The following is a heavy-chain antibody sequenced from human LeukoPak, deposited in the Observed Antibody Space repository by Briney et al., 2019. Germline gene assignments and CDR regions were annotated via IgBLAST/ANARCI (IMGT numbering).Heavy chain of an antibody. V-gene: IGHV3-74*01. CDR1: XFTFRSYW. Sequence: GGSLRXSXXAXXFTFRSYWMHWVRQAPGKGLVWVSRINSDGSNTAYADSVKGRFTISRDNAKNTVYLQMNSLRAEDTAVYYCARGYSSGSRIDYWGQGTLVTVSS. J-gene: IGHJ4*02. CDR2: INSDGSNT. CDR3: ARGYSSGSRIDY. D-gene: IGHD6-25*01.